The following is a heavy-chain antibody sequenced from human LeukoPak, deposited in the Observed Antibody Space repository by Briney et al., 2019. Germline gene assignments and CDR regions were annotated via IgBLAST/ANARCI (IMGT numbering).Heavy chain of an antibody. CDR2: IIPIFGIA. CDR3: ARANLGRPVGHCSGGSCYSDSSWFDP. CDR1: GGTFISYA. J-gene: IGHJ5*02. V-gene: IGHV1-69*17. D-gene: IGHD2-15*01. Sequence: ASVKVSCKASGGTFISYAISWVRQAPGQGLEWMGGIIPIFGIANYAQKFQGRVTITADKSTSTAYMELSSLRSEDTAVYYCARANLGRPVGHCSGGSCYSDSSWFDPWGQGTLVTVSA.